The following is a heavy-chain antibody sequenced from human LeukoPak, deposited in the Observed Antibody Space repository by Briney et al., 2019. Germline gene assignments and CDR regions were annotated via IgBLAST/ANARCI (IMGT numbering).Heavy chain of an antibody. Sequence: SETLSLTCTVSGGSISSYYWSWIRQPPGKGLERIEYIYYSGSTYYNPSLKSRVTISVDTSKNQFSLKLSSVTAADTAVYYCARGKWWNWFDPWGQGTLVTVSS. CDR3: ARGKWWNWFDP. CDR1: GGSISSYY. J-gene: IGHJ5*02. V-gene: IGHV4-59*12. D-gene: IGHD2-15*01. CDR2: IYYSGST.